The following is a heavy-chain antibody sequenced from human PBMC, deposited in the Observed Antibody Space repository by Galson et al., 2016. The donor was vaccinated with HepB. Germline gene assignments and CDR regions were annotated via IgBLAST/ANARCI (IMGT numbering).Heavy chain of an antibody. D-gene: IGHD4-11*01. CDR2: VSYTWTP. Sequence: SETLSLTCTVSGGSSGNYFWTWIRQPPGKGLEWIGYVSYTWTPSYSPSLKSRVTISVDTSTNHFSLKLTSVTAADTALYYCARGLDYPQYYGMDVWGQGTPVTVSS. CDR1: GGSSGNYF. J-gene: IGHJ6*02. CDR3: ARGLDYPQYYGMDV. V-gene: IGHV4-59*01.